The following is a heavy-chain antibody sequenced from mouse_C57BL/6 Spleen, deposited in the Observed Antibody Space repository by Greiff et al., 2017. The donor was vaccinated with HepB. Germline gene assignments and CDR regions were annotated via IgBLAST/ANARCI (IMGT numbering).Heavy chain of an antibody. CDR2: ISSGGDYI. D-gene: IGHD2-3*01. Sequence: EVQRVESGEGLVKPGGSLKLSCAASGFTFSSYAMSWVRQTPEKRLEWVAYISSGGDYIYYADTVKGRFTISRDNARNTLYLQMSSLKSEDTAMYYCTRGDGYRYWYFDVWGTGTTVTVSS. J-gene: IGHJ1*03. CDR3: TRGDGYRYWYFDV. CDR1: GFTFSSYA. V-gene: IGHV5-9-1*02.